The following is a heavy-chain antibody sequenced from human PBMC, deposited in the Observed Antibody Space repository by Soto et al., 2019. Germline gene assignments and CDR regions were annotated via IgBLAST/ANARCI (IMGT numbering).Heavy chain of an antibody. J-gene: IGHJ4*02. Sequence: AAAEGKFSDYWMSWILQATGKGLEWVANIRQDGGEKYYAGSVNGRFTISRDNAKNSLFLQMNSLRVEDTAIYYCAKHQAVSSGSYCGQGTLVTVSS. D-gene: IGHD6-25*01. V-gene: IGHV3-7*01. CDR2: IRQDGGEK. CDR3: AKHQAVSSGSY. CDR1: EGKFSDYW.